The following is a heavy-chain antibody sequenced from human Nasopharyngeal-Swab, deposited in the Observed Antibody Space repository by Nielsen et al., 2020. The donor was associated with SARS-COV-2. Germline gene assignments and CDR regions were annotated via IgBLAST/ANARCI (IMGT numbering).Heavy chain of an antibody. Sequence: GESLKISCKGSGYSFTSYWIGWVRQMPGKGLEWMGIIYPGDSDTRYSPSFQGQVTISADKSISTAYLQWNSLKASDTAVYYCARLTTDYAFVIWGQGTMVTVSS. V-gene: IGHV5-51*01. CDR2: IYPGDSDT. CDR1: GYSFTSYW. CDR3: ARLTTDYAFVI. J-gene: IGHJ3*02. D-gene: IGHD4/OR15-4a*01.